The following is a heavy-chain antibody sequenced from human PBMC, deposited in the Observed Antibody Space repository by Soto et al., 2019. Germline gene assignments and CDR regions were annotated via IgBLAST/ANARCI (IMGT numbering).Heavy chain of an antibody. V-gene: IGHV4-59*01. Sequence: SETLSLTCTFSGDSISTYYWSWIRRPPGKGLEWIGYVSDSGRPYYNPSFKSRVTISLDTSENQLSLKLSSVIAADTAVYFCARTWDNWFDPWGQGTLVT. J-gene: IGHJ5*02. D-gene: IGHD3-16*01. CDR2: VSDSGRP. CDR3: ARTWDNWFDP. CDR1: GDSISTYY.